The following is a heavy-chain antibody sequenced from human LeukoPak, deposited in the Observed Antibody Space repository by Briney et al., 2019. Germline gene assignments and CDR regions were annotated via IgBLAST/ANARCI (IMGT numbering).Heavy chain of an antibody. CDR3: ARDLFAYSSGWYQDY. CDR1: GYTFTSYS. V-gene: IGHV1-18*01. Sequence: ASVKVSCKASGYTFTSYSISWVRQAPGQGLEWMGWISAYNGNTNYAQELQGRVTMTTDTSTSTAYMELRSLRSDDTAVYYCARDLFAYSSGWYQDYWGQGTLVTVSS. J-gene: IGHJ4*02. D-gene: IGHD6-19*01. CDR2: ISAYNGNT.